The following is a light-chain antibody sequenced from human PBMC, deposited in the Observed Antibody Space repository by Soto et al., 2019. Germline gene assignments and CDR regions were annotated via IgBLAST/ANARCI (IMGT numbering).Light chain of an antibody. V-gene: IGLV6-57*04. J-gene: IGLJ2*01. CDR1: SGSIASNY. CDR3: QSYDCYNVV. Sequence: NFMLTQPHSVSESPGKTVTISCTRSSGSIASNYVQWYQQRPGSAPTTVIYEHNQRPSGVPDRFSGSTDGSSNSASLTISGLQTEDEADDYCQSYDCYNVVFGGGTKLTVL. CDR2: EHN.